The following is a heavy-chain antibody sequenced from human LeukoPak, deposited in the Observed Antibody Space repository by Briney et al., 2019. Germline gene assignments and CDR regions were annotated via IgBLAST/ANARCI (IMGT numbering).Heavy chain of an antibody. Sequence: GGSLRLSCAASGFTFADYAMHWVPQVPGEGLEWVSGISWNGGSTYYADSVKGRFTISRDNSKNTLYLQMNSLRAEDTAVYYCAKSIVVVVAATAEFDYWGQGTLVTVSS. CDR3: AKSIVVVVAATAEFDY. CDR2: ISWNGGST. D-gene: IGHD2-15*01. J-gene: IGHJ4*02. V-gene: IGHV3-23*01. CDR1: GFTFADYA.